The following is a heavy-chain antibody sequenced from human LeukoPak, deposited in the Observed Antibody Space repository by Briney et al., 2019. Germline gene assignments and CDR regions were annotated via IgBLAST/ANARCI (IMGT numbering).Heavy chain of an antibody. CDR3: ARARIVVAGIWGQESPHAFDI. D-gene: IGHD6-19*01. J-gene: IGHJ3*02. CDR1: GGSISSYY. V-gene: IGHV4-59*01. CDR2: FYYSGST. Sequence: SETLSLTCTVSGGSISSYYWSWIRQPPGKGLEWIGYFYYSGSTNYNPSLKSRVTISVDTSKNQFSLKLSSVTAADMAVYYCARARIVVAGIWGQESPHAFDIWGQGTMVTVSS.